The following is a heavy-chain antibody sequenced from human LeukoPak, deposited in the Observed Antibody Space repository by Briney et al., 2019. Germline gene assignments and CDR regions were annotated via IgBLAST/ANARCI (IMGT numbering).Heavy chain of an antibody. CDR1: GFTFSSYS. V-gene: IGHV3-48*01. J-gene: IGHJ4*02. Sequence: PGGSLRLSCAASGFTFSSYSMNWVRQAPGKGLEWVSYISSSSSTIYYADSVKGRFTISRDNAKNSLYLQMNSLRAEDTAVYYCARDSGSSWLDYWGQGTLVTVSS. D-gene: IGHD6-13*01. CDR3: ARDSGSSWLDY. CDR2: ISSSSSTI.